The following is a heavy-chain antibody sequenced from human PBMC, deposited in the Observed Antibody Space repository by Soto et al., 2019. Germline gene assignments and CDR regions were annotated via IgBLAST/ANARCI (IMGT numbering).Heavy chain of an antibody. CDR3: AKSHYDLPHCDY. V-gene: IGHV3-15*01. D-gene: IGHD3-3*01. CDR2: IKSKTDGGTT. CDR1: GFTFSNAW. J-gene: IGHJ4*02. Sequence: PGGSLRLSCAASGFTFSNAWMSWVRQAPGKGLEWVGRIKSKTDGGTTDYAAPVKGRFTISRDDSKNTLYLQMNSLKTEDTAVYYCAKSHYDLPHCDYWGQGTLVTVSS.